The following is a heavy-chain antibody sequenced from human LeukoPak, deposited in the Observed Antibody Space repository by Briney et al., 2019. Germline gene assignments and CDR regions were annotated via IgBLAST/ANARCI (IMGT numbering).Heavy chain of an antibody. Sequence: GGSLRLSCAASAFTFSSYGMSWVRQAQGKGLEWVSAISGTGSSTYYADSVKGRFTISRDNSKNTLYLQMNSLRAEDTAVYYCAKDLNSGWYRTFDYWGQGTLVTVSS. CDR2: ISGTGSST. CDR3: AKDLNSGWYRTFDY. J-gene: IGHJ4*02. V-gene: IGHV3-23*01. CDR1: AFTFSSYG. D-gene: IGHD6-19*01.